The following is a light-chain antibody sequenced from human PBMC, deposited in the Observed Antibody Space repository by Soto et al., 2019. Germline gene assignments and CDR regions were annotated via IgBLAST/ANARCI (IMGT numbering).Light chain of an antibody. V-gene: IGKV1-39*01. CDR3: QESYSTRPT. J-gene: IGKJ5*01. Sequence: DLPMTQSPSSLSASVGDRVTITCRASQSITNYLNWYQQKPGKAPELLIYAASSLESGVPSRFSGSGSGTEFTLTISSLQPEDFATYYCQESYSTRPTFGQGTRLEIK. CDR2: AAS. CDR1: QSITNY.